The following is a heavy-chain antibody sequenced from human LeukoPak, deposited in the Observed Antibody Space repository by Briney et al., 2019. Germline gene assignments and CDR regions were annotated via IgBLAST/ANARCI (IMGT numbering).Heavy chain of an antibody. CDR2: INANTGNP. D-gene: IGHD2-2*01. Sequence: ASVKVSCKASGGTFSSYAISWVRQAPGQGLEWMGWINANTGNPTYAQGFTGRFVFSLDTSATTAYLQINSLKAEDTAVYYCARGPVIVVVTAAMSLWGQGTLVTVSS. CDR3: ARGPVIVVVTAAMSL. V-gene: IGHV7-4-1*02. CDR1: GGTFSSYA. J-gene: IGHJ4*02.